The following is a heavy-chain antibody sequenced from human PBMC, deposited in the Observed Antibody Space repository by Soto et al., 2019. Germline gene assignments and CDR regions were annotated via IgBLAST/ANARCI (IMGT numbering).Heavy chain of an antibody. CDR1: GYPFTSYG. D-gene: IGHD2-15*01. Sequence: XAVKVACKASGYPFTSYGIIWVRQSPGQGLEWMGWISAYNGNTNYAQKLQGRVTMTTDTSTSTAYMELRSLRSDDTAVYYCARHVVVVAAPPDVCGQGTTVTVSS. V-gene: IGHV1-18*04. CDR3: ARHVVVVAAPPDV. CDR2: ISAYNGNT. J-gene: IGHJ6*02.